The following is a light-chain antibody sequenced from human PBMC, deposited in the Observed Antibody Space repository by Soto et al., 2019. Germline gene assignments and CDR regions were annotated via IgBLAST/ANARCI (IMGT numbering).Light chain of an antibody. CDR3: KLYGAVPPA. Sequence: EIVLTQFPGALSLSPGERVTLSCRASQTVSNTYLAWYQQKSGQAPKFLIYGASNRATGIPDRFSGSGSGTVFANTISRLVPEDFAVYCCKLYGAVPPAFGGGTKVEIK. J-gene: IGKJ4*01. CDR1: QTVSNTY. V-gene: IGKV3-20*01. CDR2: GAS.